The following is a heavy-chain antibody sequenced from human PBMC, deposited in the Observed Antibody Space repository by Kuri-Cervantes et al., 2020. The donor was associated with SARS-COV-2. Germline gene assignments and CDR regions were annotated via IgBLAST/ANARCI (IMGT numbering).Heavy chain of an antibody. CDR3: ASAAGFYQPLSH. CDR2: IYYSGST. V-gene: IGHV4-39*01. Sequence: SETLSLTCTVSGGSISSSSYYWGWIRQPPGKGLEWIGSIYYSGSTYYNPSLKSRVTISVDTSKNQFSLKLSSVTAADTAVYYCASAAGFYQPLSHWGQGTLVTVSS. CDR1: GGSISSSSYY. J-gene: IGHJ4*02. D-gene: IGHD2-2*01.